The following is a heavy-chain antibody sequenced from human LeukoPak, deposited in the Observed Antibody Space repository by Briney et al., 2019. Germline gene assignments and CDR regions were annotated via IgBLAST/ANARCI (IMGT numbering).Heavy chain of an antibody. Sequence: ASVKVSCKTSGYTFTNYHINWVRQATGQGLEWMGWMNPYSGDRGYAQKFQGRVSITSDTSISTAYMDLSSLRSDDTAVYFCARTTSFTASGYDYWGQGTLVTVSS. CDR2: MNPYSGDR. CDR1: GYTFTNYH. J-gene: IGHJ4*02. D-gene: IGHD6-25*01. V-gene: IGHV1-8*03. CDR3: ARTTSFTASGYDY.